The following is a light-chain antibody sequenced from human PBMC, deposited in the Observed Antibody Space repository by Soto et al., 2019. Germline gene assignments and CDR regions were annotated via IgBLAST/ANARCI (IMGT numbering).Light chain of an antibody. J-gene: IGKJ4*01. V-gene: IGKV1-5*01. CDR1: QSISRF. CDR3: QQYGSSPLT. CDR2: DAS. Sequence: DIQMTQSPSTLSASVGDRVTITCRASQSISRFLAWYQQKPGKVPKLLIYDASSLESGVPSRFSGSGSGTDFTLTISRLEPEDFAVYYCQQYGSSPLTFGGGTKVDIK.